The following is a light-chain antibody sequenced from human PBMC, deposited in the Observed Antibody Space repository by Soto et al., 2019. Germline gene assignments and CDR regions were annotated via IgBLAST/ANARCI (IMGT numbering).Light chain of an antibody. Sequence: QSALTQPPSASGSPGQSVTISCTGTSSDVGAYTYVSWYQQYPGKAPKLMIYEVSKWPSGVPDRFSGSKSANTASLTVSGLQAEDEADYYCTSYVGSDIWVFGGGTKLTVL. CDR3: TSYVGSDIWV. J-gene: IGLJ3*02. CDR1: SSDVGAYTY. CDR2: EVS. V-gene: IGLV2-8*01.